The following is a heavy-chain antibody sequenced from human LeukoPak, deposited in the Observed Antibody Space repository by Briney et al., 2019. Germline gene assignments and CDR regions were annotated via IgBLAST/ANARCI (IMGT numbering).Heavy chain of an antibody. J-gene: IGHJ4*02. V-gene: IGHV1-2*02. Sequence: ASVKVSCKASGYTFIGYYMHWVRQAPGQGLEWMGWIDPNSGATKYARKFQGRVTMTRDTSISTGYMELSWLTSDATAVYYFSCWGGYHDFWSGPFDYWGQGTLVTVSS. CDR2: IDPNSGAT. CDR3: SCWGGYHDFWSGPFDY. D-gene: IGHD3-3*01. CDR1: GYTFIGYY.